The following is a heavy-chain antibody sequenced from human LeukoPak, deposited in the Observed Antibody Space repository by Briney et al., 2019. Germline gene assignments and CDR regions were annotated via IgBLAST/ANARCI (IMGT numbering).Heavy chain of an antibody. CDR3: ARDESGDNDAFDI. CDR2: ISSSPTYI. D-gene: IGHD2-21*01. J-gene: IGHJ3*02. CDR1: GFTFSSYS. V-gene: IGHV3-21*01. Sequence: GGSLRLSCAVSGFTFSSYSMNWVRQAPGKGLEWVSSISSSPTYIYYADSVKCRFTVSRENAKNSLYLQMNSLRVEDTAVYYCARDESGDNDAFDIWGQGTMVTVSS.